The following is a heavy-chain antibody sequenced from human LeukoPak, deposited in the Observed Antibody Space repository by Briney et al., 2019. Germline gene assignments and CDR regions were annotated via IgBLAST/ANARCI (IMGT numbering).Heavy chain of an antibody. CDR1: GFSFDDYA. Sequence: GGSLRLSCAASGFSFDDYAMHWVRQAPGKGLGWVSGISWNGVNIAYADSVKGRFTISRDNSKNTLYLQMNSLRAEDTAVYYCAKDTAMGNYYYYMDVWGKGTTVTVSS. V-gene: IGHV3-9*01. CDR3: AKDTAMGNYYYYMDV. D-gene: IGHD5-18*01. CDR2: ISWNGVNI. J-gene: IGHJ6*03.